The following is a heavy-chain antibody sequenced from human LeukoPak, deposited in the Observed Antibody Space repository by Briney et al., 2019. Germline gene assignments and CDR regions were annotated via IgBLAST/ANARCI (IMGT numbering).Heavy chain of an antibody. CDR2: VIPTFNIR. J-gene: IGHJ4*02. D-gene: IGHD6-19*01. Sequence: SVTVSCKASGGTFTNHGVTWERQVPGQGLERMGRVIPTFNIRNYAQKFQGRVTITADKSTSTGYMELSSLRSDDTAVYYCARDLPSPVPGKNYFDSWGQGTLVVVSS. CDR3: ARDLPSPVPGKNYFDS. CDR1: GGTFTNHG. V-gene: IGHV1-69*17.